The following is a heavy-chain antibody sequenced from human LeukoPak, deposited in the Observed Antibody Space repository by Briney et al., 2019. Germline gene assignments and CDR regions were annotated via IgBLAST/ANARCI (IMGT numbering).Heavy chain of an antibody. V-gene: IGHV3-20*04. CDR3: ARGGGCSGYDPRLFDY. CDR2: INWNGGST. Sequence: GGSLRLSCAASGXTFYDYGVSWVRQAPGKGLEWVSGINWNGGSTGYAYSVKGRFTISRDNAKNSLYLQMNSLRAEDTALYYCARGGGCSGYDPRLFDYWGQGTLVTVSS. J-gene: IGHJ4*02. CDR1: GXTFYDYG. D-gene: IGHD5-12*01.